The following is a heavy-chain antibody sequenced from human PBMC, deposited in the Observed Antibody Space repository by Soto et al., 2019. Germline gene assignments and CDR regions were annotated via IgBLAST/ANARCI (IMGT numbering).Heavy chain of an antibody. CDR3: ARGPYDSSGYPEYFQH. D-gene: IGHD3-22*01. Sequence: ASVKVSCKASGYTFTGYYMHWVRQAPGQGLEWMGWINPNSGGTNYAQKFQGWVTMTRDTSISTAYMELSRLRSDDTAVYYCARGPYDSSGYPEYFQHWGQSTLVTVS. V-gene: IGHV1-2*04. J-gene: IGHJ1*01. CDR2: INPNSGGT. CDR1: GYTFTGYY.